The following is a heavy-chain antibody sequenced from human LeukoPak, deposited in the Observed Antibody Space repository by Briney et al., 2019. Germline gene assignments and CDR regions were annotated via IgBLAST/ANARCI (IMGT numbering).Heavy chain of an antibody. D-gene: IGHD3-16*01. CDR3: ARDLYGDY. CDR1: GGSISGYY. CDR2: IYYSGST. J-gene: IGHJ4*02. V-gene: IGHV4-59*01. Sequence: PSETLSLTCTVSGGSISGYYWSWIRRPPGQGLEWIGYIYYSGSTNYNPSLKSRVTISVDTSKNQFSLKLSSVTAADTAVYYCARDLYGDYWGQGTLVTVSS.